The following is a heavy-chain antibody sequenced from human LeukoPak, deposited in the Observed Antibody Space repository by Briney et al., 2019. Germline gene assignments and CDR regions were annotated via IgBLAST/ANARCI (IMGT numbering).Heavy chain of an antibody. CDR2: ISYDGSNK. D-gene: IGHD6-19*01. Sequence: PGRSLRLSCAASGFTFSSYGMHWVRQAPGKGLEWVAVISYDGSNKYYADSVKGRFTISRDNSKNTLYLQMNSLRVEDTAMYYCAKSARGGGWSFWFDPWGQGTLVTVSS. CDR3: AKSARGGGWSFWFDP. V-gene: IGHV3-30*18. CDR1: GFTFSSYG. J-gene: IGHJ5*02.